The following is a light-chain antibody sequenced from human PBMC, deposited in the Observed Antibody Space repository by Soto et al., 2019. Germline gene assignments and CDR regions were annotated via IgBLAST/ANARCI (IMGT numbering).Light chain of an antibody. Sequence: DIQMTQSPSTLSASVGDRVTITYRASQSISTRLAWYQQKPGRAPNLLIYKASDLKTGVPSRFIGSGSGTEFTLSITTLQPDDFATYYCQHSGTFGQGTKEEIK. CDR1: QSISTR. V-gene: IGKV1-5*03. CDR2: KAS. CDR3: QHSGT. J-gene: IGKJ1*01.